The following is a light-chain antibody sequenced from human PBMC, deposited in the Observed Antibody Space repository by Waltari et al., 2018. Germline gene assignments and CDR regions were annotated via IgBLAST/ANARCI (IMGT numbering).Light chain of an antibody. CDR2: DVS. CDR1: QSVSTY. V-gene: IGKV3-11*01. CDR3: QQRSSWPPRYT. J-gene: IGKJ2*01. Sequence: ETVLTQSPATLSLSPGERATLSCRASQSVSTYLAWYQQKPGQAPRLLIYDVSNRATGIPARFSGSGSGTDFTLTISSLEPEDFAVYYCQQRSSWPPRYTFGQGTKLEIK.